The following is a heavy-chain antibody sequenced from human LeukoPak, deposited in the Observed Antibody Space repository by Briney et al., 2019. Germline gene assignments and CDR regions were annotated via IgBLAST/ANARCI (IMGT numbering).Heavy chain of an antibody. V-gene: IGHV3-23*01. CDR2: ISGSGGST. CDR3: AKDHIVVVTAVTRPDY. CDR1: GFTFSSYA. J-gene: IGHJ4*02. Sequence: GGSLRLSCAASGFTFSSYAMSWVRQAPGKGLEWVSAISGSGGSTYYADSVKGRFTISRDNSKNTLYLQMNSLRAEDTAVYYCAKDHIVVVTAVTRPDYWGQGTLVTVSS. D-gene: IGHD2-21*02.